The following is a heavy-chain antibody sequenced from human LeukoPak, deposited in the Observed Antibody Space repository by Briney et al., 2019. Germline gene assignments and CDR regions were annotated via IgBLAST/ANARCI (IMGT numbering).Heavy chain of an antibody. D-gene: IGHD3-10*02. Sequence: GGSLRLSCAASGFTFSSYAMSWVRQAPGKGLEWVSAISGSGGSTYYADSVKGRFTISRDNSKKTLYLQMNSLRAEDTVVDYCAKDPVCSVYWGQGTLVTVPS. CDR3: AKDPVCSVY. J-gene: IGHJ4*02. CDR2: ISGSGGST. V-gene: IGHV3-23*01. CDR1: GFTFSSYA.